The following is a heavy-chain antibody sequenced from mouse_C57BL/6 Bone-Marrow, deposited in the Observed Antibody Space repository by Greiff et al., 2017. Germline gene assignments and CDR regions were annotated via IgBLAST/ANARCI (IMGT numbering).Heavy chain of an antibody. CDR2: ISNGGGST. Sequence: EVHLVESGGGLVQPGGSLKLSCAASGFTFSDYYMYWVRQTPEKRLEWIAYISNGGGSTYYPDTLKGRFTISRDNAKNTLYLQMSRLKSEDTAMYYCGRQEGFAYWGQGTLVTVSA. V-gene: IGHV5-12*01. J-gene: IGHJ3*01. CDR3: GRQEGFAY. CDR1: GFTFSDYY.